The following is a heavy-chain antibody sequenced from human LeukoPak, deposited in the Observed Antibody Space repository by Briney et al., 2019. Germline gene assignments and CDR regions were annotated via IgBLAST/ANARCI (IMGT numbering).Heavy chain of an antibody. CDR1: AFTFSAYW. CDR3: VRDGGLN. CDR2: INEPGSHI. V-gene: IGHV3-7*01. J-gene: IGHJ4*02. D-gene: IGHD6-25*01. Sequence: GGSLRLSCAASAFTFSAYWMAWVRQAPGKGLEWVANINEPGSHIYYVDSVKGRFSISRDNAKNSLYLQMNSLRAEDTAVYYCVRDGGLNWGQGTLVTVSS.